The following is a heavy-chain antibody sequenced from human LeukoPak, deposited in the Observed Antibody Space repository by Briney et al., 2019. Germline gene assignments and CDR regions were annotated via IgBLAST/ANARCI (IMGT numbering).Heavy chain of an antibody. CDR3: ARLYGTFLEWSPYFDY. D-gene: IGHD3-3*02. Sequence: GGSLRLSCAASGFTVSSNFMSWLRHAPGKGLEWVSVIYSGGSTYYADSLESRFTISKHNSNNTLYLQMNSLRAEDTAVYYCARLYGTFLEWSPYFDYWGQGTLVTVSS. V-gene: IGHV3-53*04. J-gene: IGHJ4*02. CDR2: IYSGGST. CDR1: GFTVSSNF.